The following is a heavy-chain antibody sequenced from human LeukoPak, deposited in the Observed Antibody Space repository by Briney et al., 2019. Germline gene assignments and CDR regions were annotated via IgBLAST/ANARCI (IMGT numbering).Heavy chain of an antibody. CDR1: GYTFTGYY. V-gene: IGHV1-2*06. Sequence: GASVKVSCKASGYTFTGYYMHWVRQAPGQGLEWMGRINPNSGGTNYAQKFQGRVTMTRDTSISTAYMELSRLRSDDTAVYYCARDLRAGIQLRLFGYWGQGTLVTVSS. CDR2: INPNSGGT. D-gene: IGHD5-18*01. J-gene: IGHJ4*02. CDR3: ARDLRAGIQLRLFGY.